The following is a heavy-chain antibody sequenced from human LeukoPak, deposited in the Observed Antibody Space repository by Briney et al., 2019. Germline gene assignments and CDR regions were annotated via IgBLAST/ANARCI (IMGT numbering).Heavy chain of an antibody. J-gene: IGHJ4*02. CDR1: GGSISTGDYY. Sequence: PSETLSLTCTVSGGSISTGDYYWSWIRQPPGKGLEWIGYIYYTGSTYYNPSLQSRVTISVDTSKNQFSLKLSSVTAADTAVYYCARGDFAYYFDYWGQGTLVTVSS. CDR2: IYYTGST. CDR3: ARGDFAYYFDY. V-gene: IGHV4-30-4*08.